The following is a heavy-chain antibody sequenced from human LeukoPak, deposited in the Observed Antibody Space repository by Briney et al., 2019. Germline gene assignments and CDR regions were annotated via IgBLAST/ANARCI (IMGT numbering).Heavy chain of an antibody. V-gene: IGHV4-61*08. CDR1: GVSLSSADYY. CDR3: AREVHAPWYFDL. J-gene: IGHJ2*01. CDR2: IYHSGST. Sequence: SETLSLTCTVSGVSLSSADYYWTWIRQPPGKGLEWIGYIYHSGSTNYNPSLKSRVTISVDTSKNQFSLKLSSVTAADTAVYYCAREVHAPWYFDLWGRGTLVTVSS.